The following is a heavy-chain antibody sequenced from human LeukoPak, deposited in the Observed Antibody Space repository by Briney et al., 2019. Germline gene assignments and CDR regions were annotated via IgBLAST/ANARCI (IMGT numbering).Heavy chain of an antibody. CDR3: AKLWFGEFAYMDV. CDR2: IYSGGST. Sequence: GGSLRLSCAASGFTVSSNYMSWVRQAPGKGLEWVSVIYSGGSTYYADSVKGRFTISRDNSKNTLYLQMNSLRAEDTAVYYCAKLWFGEFAYMDVWGQGTTVTVSS. V-gene: IGHV3-66*01. CDR1: GFTVSSNY. D-gene: IGHD3-10*01. J-gene: IGHJ6*02.